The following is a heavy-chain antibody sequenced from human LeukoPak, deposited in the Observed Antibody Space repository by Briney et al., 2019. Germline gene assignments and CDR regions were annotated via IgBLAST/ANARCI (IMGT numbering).Heavy chain of an antibody. CDR2: INPNSGGT. J-gene: IGHJ4*02. CDR3: ARAFFNSGFDY. Sequence: ASLRVSCKASGYTFTGYYVHWLRQAPGQGLTWMGWINPNSGGTDYAQQYQGRVTLTRDTSISTAYMELSSLTSDDSAVYYCARAFFNSGFDYWGQGTLVTVSS. D-gene: IGHD3-3*02. V-gene: IGHV1-2*02. CDR1: GYTFTGYY.